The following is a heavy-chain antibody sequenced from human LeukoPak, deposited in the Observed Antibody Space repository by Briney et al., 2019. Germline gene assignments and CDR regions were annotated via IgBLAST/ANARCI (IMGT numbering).Heavy chain of an antibody. V-gene: IGHV3-23*01. CDR3: ANGNSGSDRAFDV. Sequence: GGSLRLSCAASGFTFSSYAMSWVRQPPGKGLEWVSHISGSRITTYYADSVKGRFTISRDNSKNTLYLQMNSLRAEDTAVYYCANGNSGSDRAFDVWGQGTMVTVSS. CDR1: GFTFSSYA. D-gene: IGHD1-26*01. J-gene: IGHJ3*01. CDR2: ISGSRITT.